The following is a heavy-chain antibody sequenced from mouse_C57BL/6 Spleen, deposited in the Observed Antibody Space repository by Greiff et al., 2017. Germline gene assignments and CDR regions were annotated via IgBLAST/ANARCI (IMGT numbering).Heavy chain of an antibody. Sequence: QSCKASGYTFTSYWMHWVKQRPGQGLEWIGEIDPSDSYTNYNQKFKGKSTLTVDKSSSTAYMQLSSLTSEASAVYYCASTTVVATSYYFDYWGQGTTLTVSS. CDR2: IDPSDSYT. V-gene: IGHV1-69*01. CDR3: ASTTVVATSYYFDY. CDR1: GYTFTSYW. J-gene: IGHJ2*01. D-gene: IGHD1-1*01.